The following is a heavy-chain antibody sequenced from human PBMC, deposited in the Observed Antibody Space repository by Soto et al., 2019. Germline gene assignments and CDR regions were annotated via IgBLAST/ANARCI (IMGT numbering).Heavy chain of an antibody. J-gene: IGHJ4*02. CDR1: GFTFSNYA. CDR2: ISGSGGST. Sequence: EVQLLESWGGLVQPGGSLILSCAAPGFTFSNYAMNWVRQAPGKGLEWVSVISGSGGSTYYADSVKGRFTISRDNSKNTLYLQMNSLRGEDTAVYYCARRSSGWYFDYWGQGTLVTVSS. CDR3: ARRSSGWYFDY. V-gene: IGHV3-23*01. D-gene: IGHD6-19*01.